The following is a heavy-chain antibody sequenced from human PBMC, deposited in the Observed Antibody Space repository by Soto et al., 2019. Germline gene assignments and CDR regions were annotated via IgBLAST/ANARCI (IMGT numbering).Heavy chain of an antibody. J-gene: IGHJ4*02. CDR3: ARSLLQGDF. CDR1: GYTFIHYY. V-gene: IGHV1-46*01. CDR2: INPNGGST. Sequence: QVQLVQSGAEVKKPGASVKISCKASGYTFIHYYIHWVRQAPGQGLEWMAIINPNGGSTNYAQKFQGRVTVTSDTSTTTVSMELNSLESDDTAVYFCARSLLQGDFWGQGNLVTVSS. D-gene: IGHD2-21*01.